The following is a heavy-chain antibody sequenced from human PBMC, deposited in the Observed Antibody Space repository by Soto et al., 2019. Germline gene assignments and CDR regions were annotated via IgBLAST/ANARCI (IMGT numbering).Heavy chain of an antibody. Sequence: ASVKVSCKASGYTFTGYYMHWVRQAPGQGLEWMGWINPNSGGTNYAQKFQGWVTMTRDTSISTAYMELSRLRSDGTAVYYCARGYSSSYYFDYWGQGTLVTVSS. CDR3: ARGYSSSYYFDY. V-gene: IGHV1-2*04. D-gene: IGHD6-6*01. CDR1: GYTFTGYY. CDR2: INPNSGGT. J-gene: IGHJ4*02.